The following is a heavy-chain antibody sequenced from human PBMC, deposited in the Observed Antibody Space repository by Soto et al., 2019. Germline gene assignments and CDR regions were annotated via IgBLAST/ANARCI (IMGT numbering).Heavy chain of an antibody. J-gene: IGHJ4*02. CDR1: GGSISSFY. Sequence: SETLSLTCTVSGGSISSFYWSWIRRPAGKGLEWIGRIYSGGRSNYNPSLKSRVTMSVDTSKNQFSLRLSSVTAADTAMYYCARGSSRWDYWGQGTLVTVSS. CDR2: IYSGGRS. D-gene: IGHD6-13*01. V-gene: IGHV4-4*07. CDR3: ARGSSRWDY.